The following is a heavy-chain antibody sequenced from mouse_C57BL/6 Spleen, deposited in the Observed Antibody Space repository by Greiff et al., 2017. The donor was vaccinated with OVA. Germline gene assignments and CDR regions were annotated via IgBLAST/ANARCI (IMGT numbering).Heavy chain of an antibody. CDR2: IYPSDSET. V-gene: IGHV1-61*01. CDR1: GYTFTSYW. J-gene: IGHJ4*01. D-gene: IGHD2-2*01. Sequence: QVQLQQSGAELVRPGSSVKLSCKASGYTFTSYWMDWVKQRPGQGLEWIGNIYPSDSETHYNQKFKDKATLTVDKSSSTAYMQLSSLTSEDSAVYYCASSTMVTSYYAMDYWGQGTSVTVSS. CDR3: ASSTMVTSYYAMDY.